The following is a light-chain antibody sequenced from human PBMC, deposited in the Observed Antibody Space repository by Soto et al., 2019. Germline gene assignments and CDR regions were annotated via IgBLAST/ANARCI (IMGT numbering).Light chain of an antibody. Sequence: EVVLTQSPGTLSLSPGERATLSCRASQSIGSTYLAWYQQKPGQAPRLLIYDTYTRATGIPDTFSGGGYGTDFTLTISRPDPEDFAVYYCQQYGGSPITFGQGTRLEIK. V-gene: IGKV3-20*01. CDR1: QSIGSTY. J-gene: IGKJ5*01. CDR3: QQYGGSPIT. CDR2: DTY.